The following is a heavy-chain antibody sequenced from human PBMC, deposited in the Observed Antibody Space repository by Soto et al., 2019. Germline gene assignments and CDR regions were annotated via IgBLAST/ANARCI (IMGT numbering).Heavy chain of an antibody. Sequence: QVQLVESGGGVVQPGRSLRLSCAASGFTFSSYGMHWVRQAPGKGLAWVAVIWYDGSNKYYADSVKGRFTISRDNSKNTLYLQMNRLRAEDTAVYYCSRDPNWRRGRAAGIDYWCHGTLGTCSS. CDR3: SRDPNWRRGRAAGIDY. D-gene: IGHD6-13*01. J-gene: IGHJ4*01. CDR1: GFTFSSYG. V-gene: IGHV3-33*01. CDR2: IWYDGSNK.